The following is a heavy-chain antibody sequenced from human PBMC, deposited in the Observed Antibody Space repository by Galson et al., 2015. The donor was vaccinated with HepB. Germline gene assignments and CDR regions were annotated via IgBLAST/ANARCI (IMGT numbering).Heavy chain of an antibody. CDR2: ISNNGDNT. J-gene: IGHJ4*02. V-gene: IGHV3-64D*06. Sequence: SLRLSCAGSGFTFTGYAFYWVRQAPGKGLEFVSAISNNGDNTDYADSVKGRFTISRDNSKSTVNLQMSSLRTEDTAVYYCVITASWVTRWGQGTPVTVSS. D-gene: IGHD2-2*01. CDR3: VITASWVTR. CDR1: GFTFTGYA.